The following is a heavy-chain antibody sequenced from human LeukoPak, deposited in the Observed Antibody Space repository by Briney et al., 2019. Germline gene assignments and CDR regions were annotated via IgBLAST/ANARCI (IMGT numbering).Heavy chain of an antibody. CDR3: ARGLSYYYGSGDYYYYYGMDV. Sequence: PSETLSLTCTVSGGSISSSSSHYWAWIRQPPGKGLEWIGTMSNSGSTYYNPSLKSRVTISGDTSKNQFSLKLSSMTAADTAVYYCARGLSYYYGSGDYYYYYGMDVWGQGTTVTVSS. D-gene: IGHD3-10*01. V-gene: IGHV4-39*01. J-gene: IGHJ6*02. CDR2: MSNSGST. CDR1: GGSISSSSSHY.